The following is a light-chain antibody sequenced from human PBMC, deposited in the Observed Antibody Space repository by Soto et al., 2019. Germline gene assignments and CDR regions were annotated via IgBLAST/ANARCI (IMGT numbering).Light chain of an antibody. CDR3: VLYMNGRSWL. CDR2: HTD. CDR1: SGSVSTDYY. V-gene: IGLV8-61*01. Sequence: QTVVTQEPSFSVSPGGTVTLTCGLNSGSVSTDYYPAWYQQTPGQAPRALIYHTDTRCSGVPDRFSGSILGNKAALTISGAQADDESDYYCVLYMNGRSWLFGGGTKLTVL. J-gene: IGLJ3*02.